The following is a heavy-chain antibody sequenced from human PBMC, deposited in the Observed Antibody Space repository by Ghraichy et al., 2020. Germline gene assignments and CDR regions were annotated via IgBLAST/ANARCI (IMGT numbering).Heavy chain of an antibody. D-gene: IGHD3-22*01. V-gene: IGHV3-30*18. Sequence: GGSLRLSCAASGFTFSSYGMHWVRQAPGKGLEWVAVISYDGSNKYYADSVKGRFTISRDNSKNTLYLQMNSLRAEDTAVYYCAKDRLRSYYDSSGYPTDAFDIWGQGTMVSVSS. CDR1: GFTFSSYG. J-gene: IGHJ3*02. CDR2: ISYDGSNK. CDR3: AKDRLRSYYDSSGYPTDAFDI.